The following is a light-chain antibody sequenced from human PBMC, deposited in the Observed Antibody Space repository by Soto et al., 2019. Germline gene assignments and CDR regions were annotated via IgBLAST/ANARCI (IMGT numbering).Light chain of an antibody. J-gene: IGKJ1*01. V-gene: IGKV3-15*01. CDR2: GAT. CDR3: QQYDQWWT. Sequence: EIVMTQSPATLSVSPGERATLSCRASQSVSILLAWYQQKPGQAPRLPIHGATTRATGVPARFSGSGPGTEFSLTINSLQSEDFGVYFCQQYDQWWTFGQGTRWIS. CDR1: QSVSIL.